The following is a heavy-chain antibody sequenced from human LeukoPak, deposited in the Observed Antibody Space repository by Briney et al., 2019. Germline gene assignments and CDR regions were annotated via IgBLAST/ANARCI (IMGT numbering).Heavy chain of an antibody. Sequence: GASVKVSCKTSEYTFTSYDINWVRQATGQGLEWMGWMNPNSDNTGYAQQFQGRVTMTRNTSISTAYMELSSLRSEDTAVYYCARSAPGTTVTTETDAFDIWGQGTMVTVSS. V-gene: IGHV1-8*01. D-gene: IGHD4-17*01. J-gene: IGHJ3*02. CDR3: ARSAPGTTVTTETDAFDI. CDR2: MNPNSDNT. CDR1: EYTFTSYD.